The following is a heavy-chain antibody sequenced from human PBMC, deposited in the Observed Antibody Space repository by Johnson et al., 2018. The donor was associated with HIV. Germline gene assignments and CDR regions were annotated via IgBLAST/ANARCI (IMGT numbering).Heavy chain of an antibody. J-gene: IGHJ3*02. D-gene: IGHD1-26*01. CDR3: ASRMYSGSSGGAFDI. Sequence: LQLVESGGGVARPGVSLRLSCVASAFTFDDYGLIWVRQTPGKWLARVSGLTWNRGSPGYGDSVQGRFTISRDNAKNSLYLQMNSLRAEDTALYYCASRMYSGSSGGAFDIWGQGTMVTVS. CDR1: AFTFDDYG. V-gene: IGHV3-20*04. CDR2: LTWNRGSP.